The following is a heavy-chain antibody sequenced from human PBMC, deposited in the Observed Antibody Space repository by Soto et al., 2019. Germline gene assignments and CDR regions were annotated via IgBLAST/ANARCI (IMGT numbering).Heavy chain of an antibody. CDR2: IYYSGST. D-gene: IGHD3-22*01. Sequence: SETLSPTCTVSGGSISSVDYYWSWIRQPPGKGLEWIGYIYYSGSTYYNPSLKCRVTISVDTSKNQFSLKLSSVTAADTAVDYCARAGYYYDSSGYSRRSSYYYGMDVWGQGTTVTVSS. CDR1: GGSISSVDYY. CDR3: ARAGYYYDSSGYSRRSSYYYGMDV. J-gene: IGHJ6*02. V-gene: IGHV4-30-4*01.